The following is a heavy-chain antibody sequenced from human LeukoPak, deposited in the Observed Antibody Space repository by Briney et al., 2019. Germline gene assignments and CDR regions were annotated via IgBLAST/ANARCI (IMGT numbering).Heavy chain of an antibody. CDR1: GFTFSSYS. D-gene: IGHD5-18*01. CDR3: ARDSSYRGYSYGYGDY. Sequence: GGSLRLSCAASGFTFSSYSMNWVRQAPRKGLEWVSYISSSSTIYYADSVKGRFTISRDNAKNSLYLQMNSLRAEDTAVYYCARDSSYRGYSYGYGDYWGQGTLVTVSS. J-gene: IGHJ4*02. CDR2: ISSSSTI. V-gene: IGHV3-48*01.